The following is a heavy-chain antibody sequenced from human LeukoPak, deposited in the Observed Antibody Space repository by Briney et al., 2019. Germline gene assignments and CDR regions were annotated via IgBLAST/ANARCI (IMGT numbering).Heavy chain of an antibody. CDR3: ARGRPLRYFDWSDAFDI. D-gene: IGHD3-9*01. V-gene: IGHV1-18*01. CDR1: GYTFTSYD. J-gene: IGHJ3*02. CDR2: ISAYNGNT. Sequence: ASVKVSCKASGYTFTSYDINWVRQATGQGLEWMGWISAYNGNTNYAQKLQGRVTMTTDTSTSTAYMELRSLRSDDTAVYYCARGRPLRYFDWSDAFDIWGQGTMVTVSS.